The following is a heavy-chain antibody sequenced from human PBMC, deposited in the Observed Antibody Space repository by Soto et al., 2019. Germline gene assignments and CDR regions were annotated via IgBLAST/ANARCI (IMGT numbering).Heavy chain of an antibody. CDR3: TRGTRPSSPGTGGL. CDR1: GFAFDQYW. D-gene: IGHD2-2*01. CDR2: ISDDGARI. V-gene: IGHV3-74*01. J-gene: IGHJ1*01. Sequence: GGSLRLSCVASGFAFDQYWMHWVRQAAGKGLEWVSRISDDGARIDYADFVKGRFTIARDNAKNTLFLQMRSLRGEDTAVYYCTRGTRPSSPGTGGLWGRGALVTVSS.